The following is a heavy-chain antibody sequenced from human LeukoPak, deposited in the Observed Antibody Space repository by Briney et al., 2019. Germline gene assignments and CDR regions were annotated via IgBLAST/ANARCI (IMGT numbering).Heavy chain of an antibody. CDR3: VRAYPRGVYFDF. J-gene: IGHJ4*02. CDR2: IGTAGDT. Sequence: GGSLRLSCAASGFTFSDYDMHWVRQSIGKGLEWVSGIGTAGDTYYSGSVRGRFTMSRENAKNSLYLQMNSLRAEDTAMYYCVRAYPRGVYFDFWGQGTLVTVSS. CDR1: GFTFSDYD. D-gene: IGHD2-21*01. V-gene: IGHV3-13*01.